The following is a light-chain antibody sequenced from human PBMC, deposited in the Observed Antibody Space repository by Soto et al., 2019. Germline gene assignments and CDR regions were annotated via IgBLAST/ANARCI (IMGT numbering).Light chain of an antibody. J-gene: IGKJ5*01. Sequence: DIQMTQSPSSLSASVGDRVTITCRASQSITTYLNLYRQKPGKAPKLLIYAASSLQSGVPSRFSGSGSETEFTHSISSLQPEDFATYYCQQHYNTPRTFGQGTRLEIK. CDR2: AAS. CDR1: QSITTY. V-gene: IGKV1-39*01. CDR3: QQHYNTPRT.